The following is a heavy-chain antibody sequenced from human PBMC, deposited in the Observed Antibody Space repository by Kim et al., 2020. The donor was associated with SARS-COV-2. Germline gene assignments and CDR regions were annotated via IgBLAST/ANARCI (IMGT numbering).Heavy chain of an antibody. J-gene: IGHJ3*02. V-gene: IGHV1-18*01. CDR1: GYTFTSYA. D-gene: IGHD3-9*01. CDR2: ISAFYGNT. CDR3: AREGGYYDILGGYYPARVDI. Sequence: ASVKVSCKASGYTFTSYAISWVRQAPGQGLEWMGGISAFYGNTNYAQKLQGRVTITTDTSTSTAYMELSSLRSDDTAVYYCAREGGYYDILGGYYPARVDIWGQGTMVTVSS.